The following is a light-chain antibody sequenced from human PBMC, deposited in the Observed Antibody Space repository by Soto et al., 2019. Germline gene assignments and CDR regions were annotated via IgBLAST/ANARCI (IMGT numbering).Light chain of an antibody. Sequence: QSVLTQPASVSGSPGQSITISCAGTRSDIGASNSVSWYQHLPGRSPTLIIYEATNRPSGVSERFSGSKAGDTASLTISGLQADDESEYFCISYKTDDTVVFGGGTKGTVL. CDR1: RSDIGASNS. CDR2: EAT. CDR3: ISYKTDDTVV. V-gene: IGLV2-14*01. J-gene: IGLJ1*01.